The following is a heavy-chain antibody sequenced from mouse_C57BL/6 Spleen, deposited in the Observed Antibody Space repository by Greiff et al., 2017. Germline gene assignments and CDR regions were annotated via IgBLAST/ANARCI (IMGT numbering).Heavy chain of an antibody. Sequence: EVKVVESEGGLVQPGSSMKLSCTASGFTFSDYYMAWVRQVPEKGLEWVANINYDGSSTYYLDSLKSRYIISRDNAKNILYLQMSSLKSEDTATYYCARGLLRGWYFDVWGTGTTVTVSS. V-gene: IGHV5-16*01. CDR3: ARGLLRGWYFDV. J-gene: IGHJ1*03. CDR1: GFTFSDYY. CDR2: INYDGSST. D-gene: IGHD1-1*01.